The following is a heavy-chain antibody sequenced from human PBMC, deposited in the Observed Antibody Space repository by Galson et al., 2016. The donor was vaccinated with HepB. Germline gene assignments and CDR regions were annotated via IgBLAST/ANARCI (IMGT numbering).Heavy chain of an antibody. J-gene: IGHJ3*01. D-gene: IGHD2-15*01. CDR3: ARDVPGGRAPSDGFDV. Sequence: SVKVSCKASGGTFSTYTISWVRQAPGQGLEWMGRIIPILGLANYAQKFQGRVTISADKSTSTAYMELSSLRSDDTAVYYCARDVPGGRAPSDGFDVWGQGTMVTVSS. CDR2: IIPILGLA. CDR1: GGTFSTYT. V-gene: IGHV1-69*04.